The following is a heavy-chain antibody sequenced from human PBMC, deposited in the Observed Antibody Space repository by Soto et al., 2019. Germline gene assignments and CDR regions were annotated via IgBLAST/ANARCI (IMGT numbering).Heavy chain of an antibody. J-gene: IGHJ4*02. CDR2: SAAYNDVT. CDR1: GYTFSDYG. CDR3: ARSRSSAMVTPDY. D-gene: IGHD2-2*01. V-gene: IGHV1-18*01. Sequence: QVQLVQSGTEVKKPGASVKVSCKTSGYTFSDYGVTWVRQAPGEGLQWMGWSAAYNDVTDYAQKFQGRVTMTTDTSTNTGYMELRSMRSGDTAVYYCARSRSSAMVTPDYWGQGTLVTVSS.